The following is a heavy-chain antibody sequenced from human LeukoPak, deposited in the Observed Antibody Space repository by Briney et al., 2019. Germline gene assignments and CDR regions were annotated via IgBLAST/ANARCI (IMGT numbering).Heavy chain of an antibody. J-gene: IGHJ6*02. D-gene: IGHD6-13*01. Sequence: SETLSLTCAVYGGSFSGYYRNWIRQPPGKGLEWIGYINYIRTTDYNPSLKSRVTISLDTSKNRFSLKLSSVTAADTAMYYCARSYSSSDHYYYYGMDVWGQGTTVTVSS. CDR1: GGSFSGYY. CDR2: INYIRTT. V-gene: IGHV4-59*08. CDR3: ARSYSSSDHYYYYGMDV.